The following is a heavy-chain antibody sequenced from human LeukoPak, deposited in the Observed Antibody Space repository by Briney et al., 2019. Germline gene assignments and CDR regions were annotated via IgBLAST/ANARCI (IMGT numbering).Heavy chain of an antibody. D-gene: IGHD4-23*01. CDR3: ARHQGIKLPYYYYYYYMDV. V-gene: IGHV4-34*01. CDR2: INHSGST. J-gene: IGHJ6*03. CDR1: GGSFSGYY. Sequence: PSETLSLTCAVYGGSFSGYYWSWIRQPPGKGLEWIGEINHSGSTNYNPSLKSRVTISVDTSKNQFSLKLSSVTAADTAVYYCARHQGIKLPYYYYYYYMDVWGKGSTVTVSS.